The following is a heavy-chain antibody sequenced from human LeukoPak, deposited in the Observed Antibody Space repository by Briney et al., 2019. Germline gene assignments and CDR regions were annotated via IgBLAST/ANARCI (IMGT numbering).Heavy chain of an antibody. V-gene: IGHV4-38-2*02. D-gene: IGHD5-12*01. J-gene: IGHJ4*02. CDR2: IYHSGNT. Sequence: PSETLSLTCTVSGYSISSGYYWGWIRQPPGKGLEWIGSIYHSGNTYYNPSLKSRVTISVGTSKNQFSLKLSSVTAADTAVYYCARPLVATLGNYYFDYWGQGTLVTVSS. CDR1: GYSISSGYY. CDR3: ARPLVATLGNYYFDY.